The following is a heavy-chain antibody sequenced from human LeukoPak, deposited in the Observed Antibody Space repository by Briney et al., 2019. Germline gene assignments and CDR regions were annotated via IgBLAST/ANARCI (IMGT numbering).Heavy chain of an antibody. D-gene: IGHD4-17*01. V-gene: IGHV3-30*03. J-gene: IGHJ4*02. CDR2: ISYDGSNK. Sequence: GGSLRLSCAASGFTFSSYGMHWVRQAPGKGLEWVAVISYDGSNKYYADSVKGRFTISRDNSKNTLYLQMNSLRAEDTAVYYCAREVSDYDLYYFDYWGQGTLVTVSS. CDR1: GFTFSSYG. CDR3: AREVSDYDLYYFDY.